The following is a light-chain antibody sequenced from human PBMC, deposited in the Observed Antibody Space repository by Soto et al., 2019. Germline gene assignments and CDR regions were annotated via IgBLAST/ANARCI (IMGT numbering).Light chain of an antibody. J-gene: IGKJ1*01. CDR2: GAS. Sequence: EILMTQSPATLSVSPGDRATLSCRASQSVSNNLAWYQQRPGQAPRLLIYGASTRATGIPARFSGSGSGTDFTLTISSLQPEDVATYYCQKYNSAPRTFGQGTKVDIK. CDR3: QKYNSAPRT. V-gene: IGKV3-15*01. CDR1: QSVSNN.